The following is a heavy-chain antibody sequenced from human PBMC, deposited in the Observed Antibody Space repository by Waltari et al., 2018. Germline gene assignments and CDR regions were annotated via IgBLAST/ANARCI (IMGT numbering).Heavy chain of an antibody. CDR3: ARGRGGGGSSNNWFDP. J-gene: IGHJ5*02. CDR2: SYYSGST. Sequence: QVQLQESGPGLVKPSETLSLTCTVSGASVSTSYWSWIRQSPGKGLEWIGYSYYSGSTTDNPSPKSRVTISLDTSKNQFSLKLTSATATDTAVYYCARGRGGGGSSNNWFDPWGLGTLVTVSS. CDR1: GASVSTSY. D-gene: IGHD2-15*01. V-gene: IGHV4-59*02.